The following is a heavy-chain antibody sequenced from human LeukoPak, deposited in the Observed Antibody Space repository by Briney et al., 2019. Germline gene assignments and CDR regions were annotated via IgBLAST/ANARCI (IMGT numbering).Heavy chain of an antibody. J-gene: IGHJ3*02. CDR1: GYTFTSYG. CDR2: ISAYNGNT. V-gene: IGHV1-18*01. D-gene: IGHD2-2*02. Sequence: ASVKVSCKASGYTFTSYGISWVRQAPGQGLEWMGWISAYNGNTNYAQKLQGRVTMTEDTSTDTAYMELSSLRSEDTAVYYCASIVVVPAAIPNAFDIWGQGTMVTVSS. CDR3: ASIVVVPAAIPNAFDI.